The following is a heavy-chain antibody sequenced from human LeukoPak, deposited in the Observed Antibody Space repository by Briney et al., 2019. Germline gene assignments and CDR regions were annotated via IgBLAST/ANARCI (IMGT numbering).Heavy chain of an antibody. CDR1: GGTFSSYA. D-gene: IGHD2-2*01. J-gene: IGHJ3*02. CDR2: IIPIFGTA. V-gene: IGHV1-69*05. Sequence: GASVKVSCKASGGTFSSYAISWVRQAPGQGLEWMGGIIPIFGTANYAQKFQGRVTITTDESTSTAYMELSSLRSEDTAVYYCVRVKASHRQDAFDIWGQGTMVTVSS. CDR3: VRVKASHRQDAFDI.